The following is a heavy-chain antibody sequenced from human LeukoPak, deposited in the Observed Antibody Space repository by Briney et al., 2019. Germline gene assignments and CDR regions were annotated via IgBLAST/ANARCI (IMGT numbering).Heavy chain of an antibody. D-gene: IGHD3/OR15-3a*01. V-gene: IGHV4-4*07. CDR3: ARAPPVPRGLDYYFDF. CDR2: IYPSGST. J-gene: IGHJ4*02. CDR1: GGSIYYY. Sequence: SETLSLTCTVSGGSIYYYWTWIRRPAGKGLEWIGHIYPSGSTNYNPSLRSRVTMSVDTSKKQISLNLTSVTAADTAVYYCARAPPVPRGLDYYFDFWGQGTQETVSS.